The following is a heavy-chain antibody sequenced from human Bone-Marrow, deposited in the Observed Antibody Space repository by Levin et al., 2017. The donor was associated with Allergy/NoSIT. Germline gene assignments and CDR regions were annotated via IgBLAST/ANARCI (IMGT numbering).Heavy chain of an antibody. J-gene: IGHJ4*02. V-gene: IGHV4-34*01. CDR2: INHSGST. D-gene: IGHD1-26*01. CDR3: AREFKEWELLAFDY. Sequence: SETLSLTCAVYGGSFSGYYWSWIRQPPGKGLEWIGEINHSGSTNYNPSLKSRVSISVDTSKNQFSLKLSSVTAADTAVYYCAREFKEWELLAFDYWGQGTLVTVSS. CDR1: GGSFSGYY.